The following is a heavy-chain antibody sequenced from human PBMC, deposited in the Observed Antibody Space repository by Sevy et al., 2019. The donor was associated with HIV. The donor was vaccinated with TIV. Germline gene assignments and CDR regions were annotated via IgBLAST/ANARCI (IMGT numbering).Heavy chain of an antibody. CDR2: IYSGGST. V-gene: IGHV3-53*01. Sequence: GGSLRLSCAASGFTVSRNSMNWVRQAPGKGLEWVSLIYSGGSTHYSDSVKGRFTISRDNSKNTLYLQMNSLIAEDTAVYYCARELESGLGYYYYGLDVWGQGTTVTVSS. CDR3: ARELESGLGYYYYGLDV. D-gene: IGHD1-1*01. J-gene: IGHJ6*02. CDR1: GFTVSRNS.